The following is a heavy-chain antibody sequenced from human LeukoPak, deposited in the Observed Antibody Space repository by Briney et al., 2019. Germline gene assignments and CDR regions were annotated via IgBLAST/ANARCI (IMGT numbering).Heavy chain of an antibody. V-gene: IGHV3-23*01. CDR2: LSNTGIAT. CDR1: GFTFSSYA. Sequence: GGSLRLSCAASGFTFSSYAMSWVRQAPGKGLKWVSTLSNTGIATYYEDSVKGRFTISRDNYENTLSLQMNYLRAEDTAIYYCAKVPYSDYGSGRPPFMDVWGQGTTVAGSS. J-gene: IGHJ6*02. CDR3: AKVPYSDYGSGRPPFMDV. D-gene: IGHD3-10*01.